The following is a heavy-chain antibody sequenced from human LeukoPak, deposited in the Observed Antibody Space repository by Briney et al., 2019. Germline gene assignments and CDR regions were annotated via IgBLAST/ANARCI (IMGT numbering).Heavy chain of an antibody. CDR3: AKVHTVTPTPNAFDL. J-gene: IGHJ3*01. V-gene: IGHV3-23*01. Sequence: GGSLRLSCAASGFTFSSYAMSGVRQAPGKGVEGVSAISGSGGSTYYADSVKGRFTISRDNSKNTLYLQMNSLRAEDTAVYYCAKVHTVTPTPNAFDLWGQGTMVTVSS. CDR2: ISGSGGST. CDR1: GFTFSSYA. D-gene: IGHD4-17*01.